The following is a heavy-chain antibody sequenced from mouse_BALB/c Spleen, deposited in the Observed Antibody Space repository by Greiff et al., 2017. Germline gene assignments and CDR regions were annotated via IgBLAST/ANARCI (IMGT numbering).Heavy chain of an antibody. D-gene: IGHD2-1*01. CDR2: IDPENGDT. CDR3: NAWGGNYFTFDY. J-gene: IGHJ2*01. Sequence: QLQQSGAELVRSGASVKLSCTASGFNIKDYYMHWVKQRPEQGLEWIGWIDPENGDTEYAPKFQGKATMTADTSSNTAYLQLSSLTSEDTAVYYCNAWGGNYFTFDYWGQGTTLTVSS. V-gene: IGHV14-4*02. CDR1: GFNIKDYY.